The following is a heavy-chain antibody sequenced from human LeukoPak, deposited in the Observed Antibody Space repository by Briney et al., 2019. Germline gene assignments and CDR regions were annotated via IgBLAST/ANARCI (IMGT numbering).Heavy chain of an antibody. CDR2: ISHDGSNQ. CDR1: GLTFSNYA. Sequence: GGSLRLSCAASGLTFSNYAMHWVRQAPGKGLEWAAVISHDGSNQYQADSVKGRFTISRDNSKNTLYLQMNSLRTEDTAIYYCYSGSHNWGQGTLVTVSS. CDR3: YSGSHN. V-gene: IGHV3-30*04. J-gene: IGHJ4*02. D-gene: IGHD1-26*01.